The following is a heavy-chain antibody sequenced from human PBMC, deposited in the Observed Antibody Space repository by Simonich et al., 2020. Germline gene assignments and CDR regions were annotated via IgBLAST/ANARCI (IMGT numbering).Heavy chain of an antibody. CDR1: GGSISSSSYA. CDR3: ARHAGFAFDI. Sequence: QLQLQESGPGLVKPSETLSLTCTVSGGSISSSSYAWGWIRQPPGKGLEWIGSIYYSGRTYYNPSHKSRVTISVDTSKNQFSLKLSSVTAADTAVYYCARHAGFAFDIWGQGTMVTVSS. CDR2: IYYSGRT. D-gene: IGHD6-13*01. J-gene: IGHJ3*02. V-gene: IGHV4-39*01.